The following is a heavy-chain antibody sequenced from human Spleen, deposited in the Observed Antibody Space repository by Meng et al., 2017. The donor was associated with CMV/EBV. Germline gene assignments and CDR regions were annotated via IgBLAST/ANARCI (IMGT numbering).Heavy chain of an antibody. CDR1: GFTFSSYW. CDR2: IKQDGSEK. V-gene: IGHV3-7*01. CDR3: ARYSRNRYYYYGMDV. Sequence: GGSLRLSCAASGFTFSSYWMSWVRQAPGKGLEWVANIKQDGSEKYYVDSVKGRFTISRDNAKNSLYLQMNSLRAEDTAVYYCARYSRNRYYYYGMDVWGQGTTVTSP. J-gene: IGHJ6*02. D-gene: IGHD1-14*01.